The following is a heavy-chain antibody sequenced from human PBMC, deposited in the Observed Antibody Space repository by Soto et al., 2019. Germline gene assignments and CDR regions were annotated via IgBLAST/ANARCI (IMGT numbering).Heavy chain of an antibody. CDR1: GSTFSSYA. Sequence: PGGSLRLSCAASGSTFSSYAMHWVRQAPGKGLEWVAVISYDGSNKYYADSVKGRFTISRDNSKNTLYLQMNSLRAEDTAVYYCARGQLGYCSGGSCYSKVNGMDVWGQGTTVTVSS. D-gene: IGHD2-15*01. CDR3: ARGQLGYCSGGSCYSKVNGMDV. V-gene: IGHV3-30-3*01. CDR2: ISYDGSNK. J-gene: IGHJ6*02.